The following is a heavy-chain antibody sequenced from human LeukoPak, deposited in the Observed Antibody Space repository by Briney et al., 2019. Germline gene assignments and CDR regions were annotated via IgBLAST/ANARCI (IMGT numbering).Heavy chain of an antibody. CDR3: AKDWRAYCGGDCYSYFDY. J-gene: IGHJ4*02. V-gene: IGHV3-30*02. CDR2: IRYDGSSK. Sequence: GGSLRLSCAASGFTFNSYGIHWVRQAPGKGLEWVAFIRYDGSSKYYVDSVRGRFTISRDNSKNTLYLQMNSLRAEDTAVYYCAKDWRAYCGGDCYSYFDYWGQGTLVTVSS. D-gene: IGHD2-21*02. CDR1: GFTFNSYG.